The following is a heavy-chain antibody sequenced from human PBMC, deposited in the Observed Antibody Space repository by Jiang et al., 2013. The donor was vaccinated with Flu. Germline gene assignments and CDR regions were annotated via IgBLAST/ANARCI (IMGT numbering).Heavy chain of an antibody. J-gene: IGHJ6*02. CDR2: ISGSGGST. Sequence: QLLESGGGLVKPGGSLRLSCAASGFTFSSYSMNWVRQAPGKGLEWVSAISGSGGSTYYADSVKGRFTISRDNSKNTLYLQMNSLRAEDTAVYYCAKDSDIVVVPAAVYYYYYGMDVWGQGTTVTVSS. CDR3: AKDSDIVVVPAAVYYYYYGMDV. V-gene: IGHV3-23*01. CDR1: GFTFSSYS. D-gene: IGHD2-2*01.